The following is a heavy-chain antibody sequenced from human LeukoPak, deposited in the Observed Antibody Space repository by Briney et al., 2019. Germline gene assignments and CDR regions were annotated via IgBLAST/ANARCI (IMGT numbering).Heavy chain of an antibody. CDR2: IASSGTTT. Sequence: GGSLRLSCATSGFSFSDYYMTWIRQAPGKGLEWISHIASSGTTTYYADSVEGRFTISRDNAKNSLYLQMNSLRAEDTAVYYCAAAASGLRYFDWSDPLDYWGQGTLVTVSS. D-gene: IGHD3-9*01. V-gene: IGHV3-11*04. CDR1: GFSFSDYY. J-gene: IGHJ4*02. CDR3: AAAASGLRYFDWSDPLDY.